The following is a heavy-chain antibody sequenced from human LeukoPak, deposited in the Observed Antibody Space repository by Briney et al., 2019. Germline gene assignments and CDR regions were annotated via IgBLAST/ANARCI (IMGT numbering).Heavy chain of an antibody. Sequence: GGSLRLSCAASEFTYWMSLVRQAPGKGLEWVANIKQDGSEKYYVDSVKGRFTISRDNAKKLLYLQMNSLRAEDTAVYYCASGFLDDFWSGHFWGQGTLVTVSS. CDR2: IKQDGSEK. CDR3: ASGFLDDFWSGHF. CDR1: EFTYW. J-gene: IGHJ4*02. V-gene: IGHV3-7*01. D-gene: IGHD3-3*01.